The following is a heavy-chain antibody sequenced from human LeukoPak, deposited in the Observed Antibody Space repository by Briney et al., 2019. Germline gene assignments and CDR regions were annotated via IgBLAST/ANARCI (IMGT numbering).Heavy chain of an antibody. J-gene: IGHJ6*02. D-gene: IGHD1-20*01. CDR1: AFTFTNYA. Sequence: GGSLRLSCAASAFTFTNYAMSWVRQAPGKGLEWVSAISGSGGRTYYADSVKGRLTISRDNSKNTVHLQMNSLRAEDTAVYYCAKHNRNDGHYYYGMDVWGQGTTVTVSS. V-gene: IGHV3-23*01. CDR2: ISGSGGRT. CDR3: AKHNRNDGHYYYGMDV.